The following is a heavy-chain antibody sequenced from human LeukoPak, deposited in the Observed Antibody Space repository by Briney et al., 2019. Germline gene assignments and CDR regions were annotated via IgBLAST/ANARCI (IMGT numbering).Heavy chain of an antibody. CDR3: AKDVDCSGGSCDPY. Sequence: PGRSMRLSCAAAGFTFSSYGIHWVRQAPGKVLEWVAVIWSEGSNKYYADSVRGRFTISRDNSKNTLYLQMNSLKAEDTAVYYCAKDVDCSGGSCDPYWGQGTLVTVSS. CDR1: GFTFSSYG. D-gene: IGHD2-15*01. J-gene: IGHJ4*02. V-gene: IGHV3-33*06. CDR2: IWSEGSNK.